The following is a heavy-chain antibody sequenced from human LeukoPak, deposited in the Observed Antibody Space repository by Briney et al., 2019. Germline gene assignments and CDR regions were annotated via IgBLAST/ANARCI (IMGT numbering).Heavy chain of an antibody. CDR1: GFTFSSYE. D-gene: IGHD2-2*01. J-gene: IGHJ4*02. V-gene: IGHV3-48*03. Sequence: GGSLRLSCAASGFTFSSYEMNWVRQAPGKGLEWVSYISSSGSTIYYADSVKGRFTISRDNAKNSLYLQMNSLRAEDTAVYYCARMLRTRTWKFYCSSTSCYDGFDYWGQGTLVTVSS. CDR3: ARMLRTRTWKFYCSSTSCYDGFDY. CDR2: ISSSGSTI.